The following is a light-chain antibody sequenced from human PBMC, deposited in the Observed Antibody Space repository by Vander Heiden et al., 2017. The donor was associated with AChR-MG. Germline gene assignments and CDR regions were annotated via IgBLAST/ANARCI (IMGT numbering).Light chain of an antibody. Sequence: QSAPTQPPSVSGSPGQSLTISCTGTSSDVGSYDFVSWYQRHPGKAPKRLLYDVSERPSGVPDRFSGSKSGNTASLTISGLQAEDEAEYFCCSYAGSFTWVFGGGTMLTVL. V-gene: IGLV2-11*01. CDR3: CSYAGSFTWV. CDR1: SSDVGSYDF. CDR2: DVS. J-gene: IGLJ3*02.